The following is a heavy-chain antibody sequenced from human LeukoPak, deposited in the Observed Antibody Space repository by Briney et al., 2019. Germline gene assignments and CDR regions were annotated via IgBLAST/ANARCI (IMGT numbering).Heavy chain of an antibody. D-gene: IGHD1-26*01. CDR2: IYYSGST. V-gene: IGHV4-59*01. Sequence: SETLSLTCTVSGGSISSYYWSWIRQPPGMGLEWIGYIYYSGSTNYNPSLKSRVTISVDTSKNQFSLKLSSVTAADTAVYYCASEIYSGSYSGLAYWGQGTLVTVSS. CDR1: GGSISSYY. J-gene: IGHJ4*02. CDR3: ASEIYSGSYSGLAY.